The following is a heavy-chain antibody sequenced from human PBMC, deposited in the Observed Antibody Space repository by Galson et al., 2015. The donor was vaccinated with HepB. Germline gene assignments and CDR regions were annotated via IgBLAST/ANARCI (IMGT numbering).Heavy chain of an antibody. D-gene: IGHD3-3*01. V-gene: IGHV3-15*07. Sequence: SLRLSCAASGFTFSNAWMNWVRQAPGKGLEWVGRIKSKTDGGTTDYAAPVKGRFTISRDDSKNTLYLQMNSLKTEDTAVYYCTTDRPLRGYDFWSAWGYYYYYYMDVWGKGTTVTVSS. J-gene: IGHJ6*03. CDR3: TTDRPLRGYDFWSAWGYYYYYYMDV. CDR2: IKSKTDGGTT. CDR1: GFTFSNAW.